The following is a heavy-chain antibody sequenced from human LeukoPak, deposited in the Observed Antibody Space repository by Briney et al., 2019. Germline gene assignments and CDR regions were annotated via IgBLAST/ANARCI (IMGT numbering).Heavy chain of an antibody. D-gene: IGHD3-22*01. CDR3: ARGVGNYRYYFDY. V-gene: IGHV3-21*01. J-gene: IGHJ4*02. Sequence: GGSLRLSCAASGCIFSNFGMYWVRQAPGKGLEWVSSITSSGSYIYYRDSVKGRFTISRDNAKNSLYLQMNSLRAEDTAVYYCARGVGNYRYYFDYWGQGTLVTVSS. CDR2: ITSSGSYI. CDR1: GCIFSNFG.